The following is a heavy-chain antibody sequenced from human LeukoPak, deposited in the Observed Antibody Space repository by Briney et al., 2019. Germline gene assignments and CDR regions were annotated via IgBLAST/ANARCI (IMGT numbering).Heavy chain of an antibody. Sequence: PSETLSLTCTVSGGSVSSSYWSWIRQPPGKGLEWIGHIYYSGTTSGNTNYNPSLKSRATISIDTAKNQFSLQVRSVTAADTAVYYCARHATTVAYYFDYWGQGTLVTVSS. CDR3: ARHATTVAYYFDY. CDR1: GGSVSSSY. D-gene: IGHD4-11*01. V-gene: IGHV4-59*02. J-gene: IGHJ4*02. CDR2: IYYSGTTSGNT.